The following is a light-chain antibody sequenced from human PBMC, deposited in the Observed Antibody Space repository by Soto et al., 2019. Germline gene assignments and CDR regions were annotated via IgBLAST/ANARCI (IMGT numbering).Light chain of an antibody. CDR1: SSDVGGYNY. V-gene: IGLV2-8*01. Sequence: QSALTQPPSASGSPGQSVTISCTGTSSDVGGYNYVSWYQQHPGNAPKVMIYDVNKRPSGVPDRFSGSKSGNTASLTVSGHQAEDEADYYCKSYTGINNWVFGGGTKLTVL. CDR3: KSYTGINNWV. J-gene: IGLJ3*02. CDR2: DVN.